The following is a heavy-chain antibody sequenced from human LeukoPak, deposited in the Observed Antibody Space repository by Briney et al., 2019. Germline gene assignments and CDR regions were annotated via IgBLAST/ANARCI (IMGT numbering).Heavy chain of an antibody. CDR2: IYSGGST. CDR3: ARVTAVAGTGVDYFDY. CDR1: GFTVSSNY. D-gene: IGHD6-19*01. J-gene: IGHJ4*02. Sequence: PGGSLRLSCAASGFTVSSNYMSWVRQAPGKGLEWVSVIYSGGSTYYADSVKGRFTISRDNVKNSLYLQTNSLRVEDTAVYYCARVTAVAGTGVDYFDYWGQGTLVTVSS. V-gene: IGHV3-66*01.